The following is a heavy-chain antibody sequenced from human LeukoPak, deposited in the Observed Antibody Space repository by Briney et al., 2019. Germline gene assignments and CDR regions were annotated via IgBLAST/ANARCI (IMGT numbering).Heavy chain of an antibody. CDR3: AKSLQLVLRYFDPPGAFDI. D-gene: IGHD3-9*01. CDR1: GFTFSSYE. V-gene: IGHV3-48*03. Sequence: GGSLRLSCAASGFTFSSYEMNWVRQAPGKGLEWVSYISSSGSTIYYADSVKGRFTISRDNAKNSLYLQMNSLRAEDTAVYYCAKSLQLVLRYFDPPGAFDIWGQGTMVTVSS. J-gene: IGHJ3*02. CDR2: ISSSGSTI.